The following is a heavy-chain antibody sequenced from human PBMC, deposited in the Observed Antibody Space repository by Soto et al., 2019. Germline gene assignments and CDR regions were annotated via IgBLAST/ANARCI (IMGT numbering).Heavy chain of an antibody. CDR2: INAGNGNT. J-gene: IGHJ5*02. Sequence: GASVKVSCKASGYTFTSYAMHWVRQAPGQRXEWMGWINAGNGNTKYSQKFQGRVTITRDTSASTAYMELSSLRSEDTAVYYCARDRSFYDFWSGYPKWFDPWGQGSLVTSPQ. D-gene: IGHD3-3*01. CDR1: GYTFTSYA. V-gene: IGHV1-3*01. CDR3: ARDRSFYDFWSGYPKWFDP.